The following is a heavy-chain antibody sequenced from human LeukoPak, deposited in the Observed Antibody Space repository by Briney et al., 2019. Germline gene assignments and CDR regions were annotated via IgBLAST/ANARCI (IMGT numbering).Heavy chain of an antibody. J-gene: IGHJ4*02. CDR3: AKVANGDPHFDY. CDR1: GFTFSSYS. Sequence: GGSLRLSCAASGFTFSSYSMNWVRQAPGKGLEWVSYISSSSSTIYYADSVKGRFTISRDNSKNTLYLQMNSLRAEDTAVYYCAKVANGDPHFDYWGQGTLVTVSS. D-gene: IGHD4-17*01. CDR2: ISSSSSTI. V-gene: IGHV3-48*01.